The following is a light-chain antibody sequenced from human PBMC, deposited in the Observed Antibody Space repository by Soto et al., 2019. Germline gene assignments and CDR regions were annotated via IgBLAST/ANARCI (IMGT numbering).Light chain of an antibody. CDR2: GAS. CDR3: QQYDNWPRT. Sequence: EIVMTQSPATLSVSPGERGTLSCRASQSIASNLAWYQQIPGQAPRLLIYGASTRTPGIPARFSGSGSGTEFTLTISSLQSEDFAVYYCQQYDNWPRTFGPGTKVNIK. J-gene: IGKJ3*01. CDR1: QSIASN. V-gene: IGKV3-15*01.